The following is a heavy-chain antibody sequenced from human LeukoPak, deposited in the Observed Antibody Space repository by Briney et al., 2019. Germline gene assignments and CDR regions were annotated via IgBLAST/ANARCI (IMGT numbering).Heavy chain of an antibody. Sequence: GGSLRLSCAASGFTFSSYSMNWVRQAPGKGLEWVSSISSSSSYIYYADSVKGRFTISRDNAKNSLYLQMNSLRAVDTAVYYCARGGVPYGMDVWGQGTTVTVSS. CDR1: GFTFSSYS. CDR3: ARGGVPYGMDV. V-gene: IGHV3-21*01. J-gene: IGHJ6*02. D-gene: IGHD3-10*01. CDR2: ISSSSSYI.